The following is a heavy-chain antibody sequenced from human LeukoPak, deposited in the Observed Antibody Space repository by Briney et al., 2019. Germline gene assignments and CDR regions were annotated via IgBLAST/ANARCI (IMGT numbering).Heavy chain of an antibody. CDR3: AKDVAAAAPV. CDR2: ISYDGSNK. D-gene: IGHD6-13*01. J-gene: IGHJ4*02. CDR1: GFTFSSYG. V-gene: IGHV3-30*18. Sequence: GGSLRLSCAASGFTFSSYGMHWVRQAPGKGLEWVAVISYDGSNKYYADSVKGRFTISRDNSKNTLYLQINSLRAEDTAVYYCAKDVAAAAPVWGQGTLVTVSS.